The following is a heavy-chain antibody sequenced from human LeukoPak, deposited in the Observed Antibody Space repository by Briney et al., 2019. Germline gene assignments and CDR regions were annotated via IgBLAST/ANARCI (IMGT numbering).Heavy chain of an antibody. Sequence: GRSLRLSCAASGFTFSSYAMHWVRQAPGKGLEWVAVISYDGSNKYYADPVKGRFTISRDNSKNTLYLQMNSLRAEDTAVYYCARRGWASPYYYYMDVWGKGTTVTVSS. D-gene: IGHD6-19*01. V-gene: IGHV3-30*01. CDR1: GFTFSSYA. CDR2: ISYDGSNK. CDR3: ARRGWASPYYYYMDV. J-gene: IGHJ6*03.